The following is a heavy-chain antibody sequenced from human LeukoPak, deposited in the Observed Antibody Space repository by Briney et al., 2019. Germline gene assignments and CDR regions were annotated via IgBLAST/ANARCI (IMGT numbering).Heavy chain of an antibody. CDR2: IIPIFGTA. D-gene: IGHD2-2*01. CDR1: GGTFSSYA. CDR3: ARSTRFRGQYDY. J-gene: IGHJ4*02. V-gene: IGHV1-69*13. Sequence: SVKVSCKASGGTFSSYAISWARQAPGQGLEWMGGIIPIFGTANYAQKFQGRVTITADESTSTAYMELSSLRSEDTAVYYCARSTRFRGQYDYWGQGTLVTVSS.